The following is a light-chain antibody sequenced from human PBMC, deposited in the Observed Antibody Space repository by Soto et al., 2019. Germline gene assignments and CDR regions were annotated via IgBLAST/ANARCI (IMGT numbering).Light chain of an antibody. CDR2: DVS. CDR1: SSDIGGYNY. J-gene: IGLJ2*01. Sequence: QSVLTQPASVSGSPGQSITISCTGTSSDIGGYNYVSWYQQHPGKGPKLMIYDVSSRPSGVSHRFSGSKSCDTASLTISGLQAEDEADYYCSSYTSSSTVVFGGVTKVTVL. CDR3: SSYTSSSTVV. V-gene: IGLV2-14*03.